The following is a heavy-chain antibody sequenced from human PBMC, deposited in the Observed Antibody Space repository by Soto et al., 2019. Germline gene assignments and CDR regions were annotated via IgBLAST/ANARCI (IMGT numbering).Heavy chain of an antibody. CDR2: ISTTSSSI. J-gene: IGHJ4*02. D-gene: IGHD3-3*01. V-gene: IGHV3-48*02. CDR1: GFTFSSYA. Sequence: GGSLRLSCAASGFTFSSYAMSWVRQAPGKGLEWISYISTTSSSIYYADSVKGRFTISRDNAKKSLFLQMNSLKDEDTAVYYLARKGVAFDYWGQGALVTVSS. CDR3: ARKGVAFDY.